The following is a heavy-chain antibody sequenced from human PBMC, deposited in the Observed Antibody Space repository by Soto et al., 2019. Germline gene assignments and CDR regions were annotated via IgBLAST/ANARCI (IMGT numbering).Heavy chain of an antibody. J-gene: IGHJ6*02. V-gene: IGHV3-53*01. CDR2: IYSGGST. CDR1: GFTVSSNY. Sequence: PGGSLRLSCAASGFTVSSNYMSWVRQAPGKGLEWVSVIYSGGSTYYADSVKGRFTISRDNSKNTLYLQMNSLRAEDTAVYYCAREKASPFYYYGMDVWGQGTTVTVSS. CDR3: AREKASPFYYYGMDV.